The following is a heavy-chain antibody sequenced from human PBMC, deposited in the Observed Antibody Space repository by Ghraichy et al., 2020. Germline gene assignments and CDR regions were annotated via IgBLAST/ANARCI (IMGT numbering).Heavy chain of an antibody. CDR3: ARDSSSGWFNGYYFDY. CDR2: ISSSSSTR. J-gene: IGHJ4*02. V-gene: IGHV3-48*01. D-gene: IGHD6-19*01. Sequence: GVLRLSCAASGFTFSSYSMSWVRQAPGKGLEWISCISSSSSTRYYADSVRGRFTISRDNAKNSLYLQMNNLTAEDTAVYYCARDSSSGWFNGYYFDYWGQGILVTVSS. CDR1: GFTFSSYS.